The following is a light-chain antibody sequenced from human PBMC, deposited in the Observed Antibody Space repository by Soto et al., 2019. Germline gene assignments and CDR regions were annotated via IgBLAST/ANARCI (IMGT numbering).Light chain of an antibody. CDR1: QSVRSN. J-gene: IGKJ1*01. Sequence: EIVMTQSPATLSVSPGERVTLSCRASQSVRSNLAWYQQKPGQAPMLLIYGASTRATGIPDRVSGSGSGTGFTLTISRLEPEDFAVYYCQQYNNWPRTFGQGTKVDIK. CDR3: QQYNNWPRT. V-gene: IGKV3D-15*01. CDR2: GAS.